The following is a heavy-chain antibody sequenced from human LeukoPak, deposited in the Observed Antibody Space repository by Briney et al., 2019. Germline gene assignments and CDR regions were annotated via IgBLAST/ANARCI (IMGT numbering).Heavy chain of an antibody. J-gene: IGHJ4*02. CDR2: IYYSGST. D-gene: IGHD4-17*01. Sequence: SETLSLTCTVSGGSISSGGYYWSRIRQHPGKGLEWIGYIYYSGSTYYNPSLKSRVTISVDTSKNQFSLKLSSVTAADTAVYCCARREVGDYGDYVVDYWGQGTLVTVSS. CDR3: ARREVGDYGDYVVDY. V-gene: IGHV4-31*03. CDR1: GGSISSGGYY.